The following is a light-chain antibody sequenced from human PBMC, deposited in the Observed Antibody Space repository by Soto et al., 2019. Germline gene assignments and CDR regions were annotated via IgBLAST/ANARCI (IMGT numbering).Light chain of an antibody. J-gene: IGKJ5*01. CDR1: QSVSSN. CDR2: GAS. V-gene: IGKV3-11*01. CDR3: KKRRKWLLIS. Sequence: ILMTQSPATLSLTPEERATLSCTASQSVSSNLAWYQQKPGQTPMLLICGASTRATGIPDRLTGSGSGTDLTLTISSLEPEDFAVYYCKKRRKWLLISSAQGGRLE.